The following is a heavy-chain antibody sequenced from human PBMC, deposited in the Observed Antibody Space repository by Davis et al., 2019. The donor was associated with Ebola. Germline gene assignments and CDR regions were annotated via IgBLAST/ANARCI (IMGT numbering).Heavy chain of an antibody. J-gene: IGHJ6*02. CDR3: ARESGDYGRLSYYGMDV. V-gene: IGHV1-18*01. D-gene: IGHD4-17*01. Sequence: ASVKGSCKASGYTFTSDGISWVRRAPGQGLEWMGWISACNGNTNYAQRLQGRVTIPTDTSTSTAYMGLRSLRSDATAVYYCARESGDYGRLSYYGMDVWGPGTTVTVSS. CDR1: GYTFTSDG. CDR2: ISACNGNT.